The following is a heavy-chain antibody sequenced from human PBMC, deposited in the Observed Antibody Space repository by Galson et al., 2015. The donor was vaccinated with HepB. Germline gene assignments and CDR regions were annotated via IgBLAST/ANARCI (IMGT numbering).Heavy chain of an antibody. J-gene: IGHJ4*02. CDR1: GFTFSHAW. CDR2: IKSKTDGGTT. V-gene: IGHV3-15*07. CDR3: TTGYVLLWFADFDY. D-gene: IGHD3-10*01. Sequence: SLRLSCAASGFTFSHAWMNWVRQAPGKGLEWVGRIKSKTDGGTTDYAAPVKGRFTISRDDSKNTLYLQMNSLKTEDTAVYYCTTGYVLLWFADFDYWGQGTLVTVSS.